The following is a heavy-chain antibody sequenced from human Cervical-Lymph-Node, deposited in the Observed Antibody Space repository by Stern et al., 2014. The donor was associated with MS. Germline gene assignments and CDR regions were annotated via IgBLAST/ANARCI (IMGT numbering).Heavy chain of an antibody. CDR2: TSYNGTKE. D-gene: IGHD2-2*02. V-gene: IGHV3-30*18. Sequence: MQLVESGGGVVQPGRSLRLACAASGFTFSAYAMHWVRRAPGKGLEWVAVTSYNGTKEYYAASVKGRFTISRDNSKNTLYLQMDNLSAEDTALYYCAKIVPATIQFDAFDIWGQGTMVTVSS. CDR3: AKIVPATIQFDAFDI. J-gene: IGHJ3*02. CDR1: GFTFSAYA.